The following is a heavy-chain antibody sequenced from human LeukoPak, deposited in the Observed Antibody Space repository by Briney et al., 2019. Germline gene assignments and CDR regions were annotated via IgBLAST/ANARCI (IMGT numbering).Heavy chain of an antibody. CDR3: AKSNGYGLVDI. J-gene: IGHJ3*02. D-gene: IGHD3-10*01. CDR2: IHHSGRT. V-gene: IGHV4-38-2*02. CDR1: GYSISSDYY. Sequence: SETLSLTCTVSGYSISSDYYWGWIRQPPGKGLEWIGSIHHSGRTYYNPSLKSRVTISVDTSKNQFSLKLSSVTAADTAVYYCAKSNGYGLVDIWGQGTMVTVSS.